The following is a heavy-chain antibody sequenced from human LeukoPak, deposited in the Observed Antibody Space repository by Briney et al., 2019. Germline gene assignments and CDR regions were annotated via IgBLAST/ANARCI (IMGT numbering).Heavy chain of an antibody. J-gene: IGHJ4*02. CDR2: ISWNSGSI. CDR1: GFTFDDYA. CDR3: AKAPDRYYYDSSGYYFDY. Sequence: GGSLRLSCAASGFTFDDYAMHWVRQAPGKGLEWVSGISWNSGSIGYADSVKGRSTISRDNAKNSLYLQMNSLRAEDTALYYCAKAPDRYYYDSSGYYFDYWGQGTLVTVSS. V-gene: IGHV3-9*01. D-gene: IGHD3-22*01.